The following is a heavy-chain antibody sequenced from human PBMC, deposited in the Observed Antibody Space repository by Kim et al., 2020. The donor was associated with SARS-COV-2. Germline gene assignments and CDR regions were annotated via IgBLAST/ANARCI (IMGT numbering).Heavy chain of an antibody. CDR1: GYTFTGYY. CDR2: INPNSGGT. D-gene: IGHD1-26*01. J-gene: IGHJ3*02. V-gene: IGHV1-2*02. CDR3: ARVFFAGYYPYDAFDI. Sequence: ASVKVSCKASGYTFTGYYMHWVRQAPGQGLEWMGWINPNSGGTNYAQKFQGRVTMTRDTSISTAYMELSRLRSDDTAVYYCARVFFAGYYPYDAFDIWGQGTMVTVSS.